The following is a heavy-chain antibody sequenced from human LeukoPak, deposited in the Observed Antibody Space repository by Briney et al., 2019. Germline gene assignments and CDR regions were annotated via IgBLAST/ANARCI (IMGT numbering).Heavy chain of an antibody. CDR2: IRYDGSNK. Sequence: GGSLRLSCAASGFTFSSYGMHWVRQAPGKGLEWVAFIRYDGSNKYYADSVKGRFTISRDNSKNTLYLQMNSLRAEDTAVYYCARTRYCSGGSCYSRDLDYWGQGTLVTVSS. V-gene: IGHV3-30*02. D-gene: IGHD2-15*01. CDR3: ARTRYCSGGSCYSRDLDY. CDR1: GFTFSSYG. J-gene: IGHJ4*02.